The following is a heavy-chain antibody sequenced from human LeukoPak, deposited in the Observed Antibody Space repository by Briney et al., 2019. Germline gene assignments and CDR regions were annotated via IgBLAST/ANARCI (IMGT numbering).Heavy chain of an antibody. Sequence: GGSLRLSCAASGFTFSSYSMNWVRQTPGKGLEWVSYMSGSSSTIYYADSVKGRFTISRDNSKNTLYLQMNSLRAEDTAVYYCARDGVVVVARYYFDYWGQGTLVTVSS. CDR1: GFTFSSYS. J-gene: IGHJ4*02. CDR3: ARDGVVVVARYYFDY. CDR2: MSGSSSTI. V-gene: IGHV3-48*01. D-gene: IGHD2-15*01.